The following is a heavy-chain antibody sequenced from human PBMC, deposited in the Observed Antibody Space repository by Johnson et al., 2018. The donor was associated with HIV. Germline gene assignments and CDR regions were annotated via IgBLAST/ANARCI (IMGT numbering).Heavy chain of an antibody. CDR1: GFIFSSYG. Sequence: QVQLVESGGGVVQPGRSLRLSCAASGFIFSSYGTHWVRQAPGKGLECVAGIWYDGSNEYYADSLKGRFTISRDNAKNTLYLQMNSLRAEDTAVYYCARDNGGAFDIWGQGTMVTVSS. V-gene: IGHV3-33*01. CDR2: IWYDGSNE. D-gene: IGHD4-23*01. J-gene: IGHJ3*02. CDR3: ARDNGGAFDI.